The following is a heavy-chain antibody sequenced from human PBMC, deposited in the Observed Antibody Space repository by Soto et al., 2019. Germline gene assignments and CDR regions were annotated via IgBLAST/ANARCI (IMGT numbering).Heavy chain of an antibody. V-gene: IGHV1-18*01. J-gene: IGHJ5*02. Sequence: ASVKVSCKASGYTFTSYGISWVRQAPGQGLEWMGWISAYNGNTNYAQKLQGRVTMTTDTSTSTAYMELRSLRSNDTAVYYCATVRGSDNWFDPWGQGTLVTVSS. D-gene: IGHD6-19*01. CDR3: ATVRGSDNWFDP. CDR1: GYTFTSYG. CDR2: ISAYNGNT.